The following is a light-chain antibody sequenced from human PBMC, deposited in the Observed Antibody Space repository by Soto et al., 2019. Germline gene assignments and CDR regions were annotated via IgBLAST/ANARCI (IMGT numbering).Light chain of an antibody. J-gene: IGKJ1*01. CDR2: WAS. Sequence: DIVMTQSPDSLAVSLGERATINCKSSRIVLYSSSNKNYLAWYQQKPGQPPKLLIYWASTRESGVPDRFSGSGSGTDFTLTISSLQAEDVAVYYCQQYYSTPQTFGQGTKVDIK. V-gene: IGKV4-1*01. CDR3: QQYYSTPQT. CDR1: RIVLYSSSNKNY.